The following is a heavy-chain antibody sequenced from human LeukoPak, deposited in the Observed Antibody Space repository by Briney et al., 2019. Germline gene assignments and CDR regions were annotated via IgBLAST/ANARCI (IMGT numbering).Heavy chain of an antibody. CDR2: ISSSSSYI. D-gene: IGHD3-10*01. CDR3: ARGSLWLWPYYYYMDV. V-gene: IGHV3-21*01. J-gene: IGHJ6*03. CDR1: GFTFSSYS. Sequence: PGGSLRLSCAASGFTFSSYSMNWVRQAPGKGLEWVSSISSSSSYIYYADSVKGRFTISRDNAKNSLYLQMNSLRAEDTAVYYCARGSLWLWPYYYYMDVWGKGTTVTVSS.